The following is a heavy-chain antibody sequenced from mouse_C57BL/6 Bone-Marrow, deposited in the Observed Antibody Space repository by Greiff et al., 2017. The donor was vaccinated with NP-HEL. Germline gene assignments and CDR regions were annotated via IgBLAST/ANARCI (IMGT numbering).Heavy chain of an antibody. CDR3: SYYGSSRGYFDV. CDR2: IDPENGDT. J-gene: IGHJ1*03. V-gene: IGHV14-4*01. Sequence: EVQLQQSGAELVRPGASVKLSCTASGFNIKDDYMHWVKQRPEQGLEWIGWIDPENGDTEYASKFQGKATITADTSSNTAYLQLSSLTSEDTAVYYCSYYGSSRGYFDVWGTGTTVTVSS. D-gene: IGHD1-1*01. CDR1: GFNIKDDY.